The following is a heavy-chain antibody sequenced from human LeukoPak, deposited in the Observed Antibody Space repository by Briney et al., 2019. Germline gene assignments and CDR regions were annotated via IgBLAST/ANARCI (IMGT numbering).Heavy chain of an antibody. Sequence: GSLRLSCAASGFTFSSYAMSWVRQAPGKGLVWVSRIVGDGSYTNYADSVKGRFTISRDNAKNTLFLQMNSLRAEDTAVYYCARDGSNSHAFDVWGLGTMVTVSS. CDR1: GFTFSSYA. D-gene: IGHD5-24*01. CDR3: ARDGSNSHAFDV. CDR2: IVGDGSYT. V-gene: IGHV3-74*01. J-gene: IGHJ3*01.